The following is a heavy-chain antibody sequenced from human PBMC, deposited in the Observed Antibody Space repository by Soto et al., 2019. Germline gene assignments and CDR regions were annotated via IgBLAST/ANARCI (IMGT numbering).Heavy chain of an antibody. V-gene: IGHV3-74*01. D-gene: IGHD3-9*01. CDR3: ARSPGGYYID. Sequence: EVQLVESGGGLVQPGGSLRLSCGDSGFSFSSYWMHWVRQGPGKGLVWVSRINTDGSSTNYADSVKGRFTISRDNAKNTVYLQMSSLRAEDTAVYYCARSPGGYYIDWGQGTMVTVSS. CDR2: INTDGSST. J-gene: IGHJ3*01. CDR1: GFSFSSYW.